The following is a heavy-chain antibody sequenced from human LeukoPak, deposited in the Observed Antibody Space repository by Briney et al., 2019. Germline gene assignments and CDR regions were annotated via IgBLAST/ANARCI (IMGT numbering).Heavy chain of an antibody. CDR1: GGSISPYY. V-gene: IGHV4-39*01. D-gene: IGHD6-19*01. CDR3: ASGSYSSGWFPYFEF. Sequence: PSETLSLTCSVSGGSISPYYWGWIRQPPGKGLEWIGSIYYSGSTYYNPSLKSRVTISIDTSKNQFSLKLSSVTAADTATYYCASGSYSSGWFPYFEFWGQGTLVTVSS. J-gene: IGHJ4*02. CDR2: IYYSGST.